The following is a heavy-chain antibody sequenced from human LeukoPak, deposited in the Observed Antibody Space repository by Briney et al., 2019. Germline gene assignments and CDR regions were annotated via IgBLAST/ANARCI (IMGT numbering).Heavy chain of an antibody. D-gene: IGHD6-6*01. Sequence: GGSLRLSCAASGSTFSSYAMHWVRQAPGKGLEWVAVISYDGSNKYYADSVKGRFTISRDNSKNTLYLQMNSLRAEDTAVYYCASSPPEYSSSFWFGWGQGTLVTVSS. CDR3: ASSPPEYSSSFWFG. CDR1: GSTFSSYA. CDR2: ISYDGSNK. V-gene: IGHV3-30-3*01. J-gene: IGHJ4*02.